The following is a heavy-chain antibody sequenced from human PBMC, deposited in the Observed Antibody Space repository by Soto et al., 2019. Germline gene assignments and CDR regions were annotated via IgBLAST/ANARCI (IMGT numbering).Heavy chain of an antibody. Sequence: ASVTVCWNASCYSFASYCISWVRQAPGQGLEWMGWISAYNGNTNYAQKLQGRVTMTTDTSASTAYMELISLRSQHTAAYTRAPSFTVPPARGYWS. V-gene: IGHV1-18*01. D-gene: IGHD2-2*01. J-gene: IGHJ4*01. CDR1: CYSFASYC. CDR3: APSFTVPPARGY. CDR2: ISAYNGNT.